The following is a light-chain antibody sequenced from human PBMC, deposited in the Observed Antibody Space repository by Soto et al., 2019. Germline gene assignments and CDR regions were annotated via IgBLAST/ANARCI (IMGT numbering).Light chain of an antibody. CDR1: QGISSS. Sequence: DIQMTQSPSSVSASVGDRVTITCRASQGISSSLAWYQQKPGKAPKLLIYAAFSLQSGVPSRFSGSGFGTDFTLTISSLQPEDFATYYCQQADSFPITFGQGTRLEIK. CDR3: QQADSFPIT. CDR2: AAF. V-gene: IGKV1-12*01. J-gene: IGKJ5*01.